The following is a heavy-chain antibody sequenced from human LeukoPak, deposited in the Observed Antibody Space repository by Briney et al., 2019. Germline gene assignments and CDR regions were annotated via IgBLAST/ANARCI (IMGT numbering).Heavy chain of an antibody. CDR2: MYYSGST. J-gene: IGHJ4*02. CDR1: GGSISSYY. V-gene: IGHV4-59*08. D-gene: IGHD6-13*01. CDR3: ASLGAAGMVEN. Sequence: SETLSLTCTVSGGSISSYYWSWIRQPPGKGLEWIGYMYYSGSTNYNPSLKSRVTISVDTSKNQFSLKLSSVTAADTAVYYCASLGAAGMVENWGRGTLVTVSS.